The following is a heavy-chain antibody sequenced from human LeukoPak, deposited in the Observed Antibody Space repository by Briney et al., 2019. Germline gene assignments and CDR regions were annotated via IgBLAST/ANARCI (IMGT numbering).Heavy chain of an antibody. CDR3: ARGSDLPHWAAGTPRWFDP. D-gene: IGHD6-13*01. V-gene: IGHV1-2*02. Sequence: ASVKVSCKASGYTFTGYYMHWVRQAPGQGLEWMGWINPNSGGTNYAQKFQGRVTMTRDTSISTAYMELSRLRSDDTAVYYCARGSDLPHWAAGTPRWFDPWGQGTLVTVSS. J-gene: IGHJ5*02. CDR1: GYTFTGYY. CDR2: INPNSGGT.